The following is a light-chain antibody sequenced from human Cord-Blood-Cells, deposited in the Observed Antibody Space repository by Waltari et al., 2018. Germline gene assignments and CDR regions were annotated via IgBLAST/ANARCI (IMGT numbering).Light chain of an antibody. J-gene: IGLJ2*01. Sequence: QSVLTQPPSVSGAPGQRVTISCTGSSSNIGAGYDVPCYQQLPGTAPKLLIYGNSNRPSGFPDRFSGSKSGTSASLAITGLQAEDEADYYCQSYDSSLSGVVFGGGTKLTVL. V-gene: IGLV1-40*01. CDR3: QSYDSSLSGVV. CDR2: GNS. CDR1: SSNIGAGYD.